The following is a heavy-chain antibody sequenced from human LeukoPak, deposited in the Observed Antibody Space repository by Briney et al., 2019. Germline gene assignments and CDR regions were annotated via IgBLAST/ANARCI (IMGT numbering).Heavy chain of an antibody. CDR1: DGSISSSTYY. Sequence: SETLSLTCTVSDGSISSSTYYWGWIRQPPGKGLEWIGSIYYSGSTYYNPSLKSRVAISVDTSKNQFSLKVNSVTAADTAVYYCAAGSSGWHRSPDYWGQGTLVTVSS. CDR3: AAGSSGWHRSPDY. J-gene: IGHJ4*02. CDR2: IYYSGST. V-gene: IGHV4-39*01. D-gene: IGHD6-19*01.